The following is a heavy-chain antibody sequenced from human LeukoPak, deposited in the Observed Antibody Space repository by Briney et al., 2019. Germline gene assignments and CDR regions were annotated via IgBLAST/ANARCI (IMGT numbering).Heavy chain of an antibody. V-gene: IGHV4-4*07. J-gene: IGHJ3*02. Sequence: SETLSLPCTVSGGSISSYYWSWIRQPAGKGLEWIGRIYTSGSTNYNPSLKSRVTMSVDTSKNQFSLKLSSVTAADTAVYYCARESRSVRYFDWIDAFDIWGQGTMVTVSS. CDR1: GGSISSYY. CDR3: ARESRSVRYFDWIDAFDI. D-gene: IGHD3-9*01. CDR2: IYTSGST.